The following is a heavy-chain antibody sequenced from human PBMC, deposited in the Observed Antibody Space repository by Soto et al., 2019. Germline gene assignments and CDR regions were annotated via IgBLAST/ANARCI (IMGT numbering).Heavy chain of an antibody. J-gene: IGHJ5*02. CDR1: GYTFTSYG. V-gene: IGHV1-18*04. CDR3: ARGPRITIFGVVITPPTFDP. D-gene: IGHD3-3*01. CDR2: ISAYNGNT. Sequence: ASVKVSCKASGYTFTSYGISWVRQAPGQGLEWMGWISAYNGNTNYAQKLQGRVTMTTDTSTSTAYMELRSLRSDDTAVYYCARGPRITIFGVVITPPTFDPWGQGTLVTVSS.